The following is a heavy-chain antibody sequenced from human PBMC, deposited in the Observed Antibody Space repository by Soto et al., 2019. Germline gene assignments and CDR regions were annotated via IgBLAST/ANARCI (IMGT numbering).Heavy chain of an antibody. J-gene: IGHJ6*02. CDR2: IYYSGST. D-gene: IGHD1-26*01. CDR3: ARDVRGSYYGGYYYYYDGMDV. CDR1: GGSVSSGSYY. Sequence: QVQLQESGPGLVKPSETLSLTCTVSGGSVSSGSYYWSWIRQPPGKGLEWIGYIYYSGSTNYNPSLKSRVTISVDTYKNQFSLTLSSVTAADTAVYYCARDVRGSYYGGYYYYYDGMDVWGQGTTVTVSS. V-gene: IGHV4-61*01.